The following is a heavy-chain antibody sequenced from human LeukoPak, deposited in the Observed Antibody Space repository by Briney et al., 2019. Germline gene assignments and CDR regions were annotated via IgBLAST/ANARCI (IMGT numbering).Heavy chain of an antibody. CDR3: ARHPEGTRYSSSVG. V-gene: IGHV4-34*01. Sequence: SETLSLTCAVYGGSFSGYYWSWIRQPPGKGLEWIGEINHSGSTNYNPSLKSRVTISVDTSKNQFSLKLSSVTAADTAMYYCARHPEGTRYSSSVGWGQGTLVTVSS. CDR1: GGSFSGYY. CDR2: INHSGST. J-gene: IGHJ4*02. D-gene: IGHD6-6*01.